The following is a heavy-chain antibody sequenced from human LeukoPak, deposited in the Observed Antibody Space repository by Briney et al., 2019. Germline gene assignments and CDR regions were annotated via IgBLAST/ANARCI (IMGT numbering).Heavy chain of an antibody. CDR2: IIPIFGTA. V-gene: IGHV1-69*05. CDR1: GGTFSSYA. CDR3: ARAAYYDILTGPLDY. Sequence: ASVKVSCKASGGTFSSYAIGWVRQAPGQGLERMGRIIPIFGTANYAQKFQGRVTITTDESTSTAYMELSSLRSEDTAVYYCARAAYYDILTGPLDYWGQGTLVTVSS. J-gene: IGHJ4*02. D-gene: IGHD3-9*01.